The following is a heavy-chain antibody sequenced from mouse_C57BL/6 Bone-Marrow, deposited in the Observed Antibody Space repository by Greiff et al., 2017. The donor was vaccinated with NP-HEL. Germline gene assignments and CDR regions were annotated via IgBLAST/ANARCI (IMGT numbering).Heavy chain of an antibody. CDR3: AIYDYADYYAMDY. J-gene: IGHJ4*01. CDR2: ISSGSSTI. Sequence: EVMLVESGGGLVKPGGSLKLSCAASGFTFSDYGMHWVRQAPEKGLEWVAYISSGSSTIYYADTVKGRFTISRDNAKNTLFLQMTSLRSEDTAMYYCAIYDYADYYAMDYWGQGTSVTVSS. CDR1: GFTFSDYG. D-gene: IGHD2-4*01. V-gene: IGHV5-17*01.